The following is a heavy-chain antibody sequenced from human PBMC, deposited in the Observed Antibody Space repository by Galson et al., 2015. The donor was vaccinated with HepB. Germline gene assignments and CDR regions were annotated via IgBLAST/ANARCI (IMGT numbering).Heavy chain of an antibody. J-gene: IGHJ5*02. V-gene: IGHV1-3*01. CDR1: GYTFTSYA. D-gene: IGHD2-2*01. Sequence: SVKVSCKASGYTFTSYAMHWVRQAPGQRLEWMGWINAGNGNTEYSQKFQGRVTITRDTSASTAYMELSSLRSEDTAVYYCAAFLGYCSSTSCYVTDPWGQGTLVTVSS. CDR2: INAGNGNT. CDR3: AAFLGYCSSTSCYVTDP.